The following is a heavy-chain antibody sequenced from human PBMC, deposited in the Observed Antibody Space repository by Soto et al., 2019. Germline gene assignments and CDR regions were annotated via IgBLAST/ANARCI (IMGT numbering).Heavy chain of an antibody. CDR3: ARKMWPPGLKGLWFWELYAFDL. J-gene: IGHJ3*01. V-gene: IGHV1-69*01. D-gene: IGHD3-10*01. CDR1: GGTFSSYA. CDR2: IIPIFGTA. Sequence: QVQLVQSGAEVKKPGSSVKVSCKASGGTFSSYAISWVRQAPGQGLEWMGGIIPIFGTANYAQKFQGRVTITADESTSTAYMELSSLRSEDTAVYYCARKMWPPGLKGLWFWELYAFDLWGQGTMVTVSS.